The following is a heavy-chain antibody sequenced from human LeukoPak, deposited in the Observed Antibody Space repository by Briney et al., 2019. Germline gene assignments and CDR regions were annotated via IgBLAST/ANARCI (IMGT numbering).Heavy chain of an antibody. J-gene: IGHJ6*03. CDR1: GGSIRSDTYY. CDR3: ARAPSPMVRGVIRRPYYYYYMDV. CDR2: IFYNGSP. V-gene: IGHV4-39*01. Sequence: PSETLSLTCKVSGGSIRSDTYYWGWIRQPPGKGLEWIANIFYNGSPDYNPSLKSRVNISVDTSKDQFSLNLSSVTAADTAVYFCARAPSPMVRGVIRRPYYYYYMDVWGKGTTVTVSS. D-gene: IGHD3-10*01.